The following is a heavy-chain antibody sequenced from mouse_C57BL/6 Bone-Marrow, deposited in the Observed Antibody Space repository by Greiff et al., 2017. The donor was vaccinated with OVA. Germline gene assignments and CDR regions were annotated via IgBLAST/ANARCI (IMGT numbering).Heavy chain of an antibody. D-gene: IGHD2-3*01. Sequence: EVKVVESGGGLVKPGGSLKLSCAASGFTFSDYGMHWVRQAPEKGLEWVAYISSGSSTIYYADTVKGRFTISRDNAKNTLFLQRTSLRSEDTAMYYCARGGWLLRFADWGEGTLVTVSA. CDR1: GFTFSDYG. V-gene: IGHV5-17*01. CDR3: ARGGWLLRFAD. J-gene: IGHJ3*01. CDR2: ISSGSSTI.